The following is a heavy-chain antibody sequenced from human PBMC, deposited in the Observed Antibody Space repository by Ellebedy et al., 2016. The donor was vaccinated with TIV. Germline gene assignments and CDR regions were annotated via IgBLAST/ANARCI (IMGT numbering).Heavy chain of an antibody. CDR3: ARVAGGSCGGDCYDYRFDY. CDR1: GFTFSSYW. D-gene: IGHD2-21*01. CDR2: IKQDGSEK. Sequence: GGSLRLXXAASGFTFSSYWMSWVRQAPGKGLEWVANIKQDGSEKYYVDSVKGRFTISRDNAKNSLYLQMNSLRAEDTAVYYCARVAGGSCGGDCYDYRFDYWGQGTLVTVSS. V-gene: IGHV3-7*03. J-gene: IGHJ4*02.